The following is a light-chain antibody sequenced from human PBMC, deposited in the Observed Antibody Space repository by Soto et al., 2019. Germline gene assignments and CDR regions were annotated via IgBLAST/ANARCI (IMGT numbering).Light chain of an antibody. V-gene: IGLV2-8*01. CDR1: SSDVGGYNY. J-gene: IGLJ1*01. CDR2: EVS. Sequence: QSALTQPPSASGSPGQSVTISCTGTSSDVGGYNYVSWYQQHPGKAPKLMIDEVSKRPSGVPARFSGSKSGNTASLTVSGLQAEDEADYYCSSYAGSKNRVFGSGTKVTVL. CDR3: SSYAGSKNRV.